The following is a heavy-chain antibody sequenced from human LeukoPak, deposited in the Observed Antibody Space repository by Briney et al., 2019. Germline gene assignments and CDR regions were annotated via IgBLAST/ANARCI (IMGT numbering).Heavy chain of an antibody. CDR1: GGTFSSYA. CDR2: IIPIFATA. D-gene: IGHD1-26*01. V-gene: IGHV1-69*13. Sequence: ASVKVSCKASGGTFSSYAISWVRQAPGQGLEWMGGIIPIFATANYAQKFQGRVTITADESTSTAYMELSSLRSEDTAVYYCARDHSLWELLHYFDYWGQGTLVTVSS. J-gene: IGHJ4*02. CDR3: ARDHSLWELLHYFDY.